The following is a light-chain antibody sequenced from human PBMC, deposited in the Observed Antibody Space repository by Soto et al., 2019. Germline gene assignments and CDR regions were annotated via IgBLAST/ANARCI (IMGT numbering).Light chain of an antibody. J-gene: IGLJ1*01. CDR2: SDD. Sequence: QSVLTQPPSASATPGQRVTISCSGSNSNIGSNTVNWYQQLPGTAPKLLIYSDDQRPSGVPDRFSGSKSGTSASLAISGLQSEDEADYYCAAWDDSLNGPFVFGTGTKVTV. CDR3: AAWDDSLNGPFV. CDR1: NSNIGSNT. V-gene: IGLV1-44*01.